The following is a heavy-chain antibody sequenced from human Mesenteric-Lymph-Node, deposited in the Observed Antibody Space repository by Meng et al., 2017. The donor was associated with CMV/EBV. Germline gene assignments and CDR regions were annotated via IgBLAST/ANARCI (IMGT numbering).Heavy chain of an antibody. D-gene: IGHD2-2*02. J-gene: IGHJ5*02. V-gene: IGHV1-69*05. Sequence: TFSSYAISWVRQAPGQGLEWMGGIIPIFGTANYAQKFQGRVTITTDESTSTAYMELSSLRSEDTAVYYCASGYCSSTSCYTLNWFDHWGQGTLVTVSS. CDR3: ASGYCSSTSCYTLNWFDH. CDR1: TFSSYA. CDR2: IIPIFGTA.